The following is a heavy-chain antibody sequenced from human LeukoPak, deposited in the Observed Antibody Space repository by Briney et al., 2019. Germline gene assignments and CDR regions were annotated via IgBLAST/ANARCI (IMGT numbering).Heavy chain of an antibody. V-gene: IGHV3-30*18. CDR2: ISYDGSNK. D-gene: IGHD6-19*01. Sequence: GGSLRLSCAASGFTFSSYGMHWLRKATGKGLEWVAVISYDGSNKYYVDSVKGRFTISRDNSKNTLYMQMNSLRPEDTAVYYCAKDRGEQWLVTSFDYWGQGTLVTVSS. CDR3: AKDRGEQWLVTSFDY. CDR1: GFTFSSYG. J-gene: IGHJ4*02.